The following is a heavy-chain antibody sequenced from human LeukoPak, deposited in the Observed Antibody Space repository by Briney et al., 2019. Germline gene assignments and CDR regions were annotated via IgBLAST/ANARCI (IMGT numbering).Heavy chain of an antibody. CDR1: GYTFTGYY. CDR3: ARTSGSYDVGAFDI. V-gene: IGHV1-2*02. CDR2: INPNSGGT. J-gene: IGHJ3*02. D-gene: IGHD1-26*01. Sequence: ASVKVSCKASGYTFTGYYMHWVRQAPGQGLEWMGWINPNSGGTNYAQKFQGRVTMTRDTSISTAYMELSRLRSDDTAVYYCARTSGSYDVGAFDIWGQGTMVTVSS.